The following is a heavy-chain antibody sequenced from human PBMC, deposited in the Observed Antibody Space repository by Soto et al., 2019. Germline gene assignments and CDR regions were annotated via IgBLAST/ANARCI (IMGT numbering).Heavy chain of an antibody. CDR3: ARDLGSGWTLDY. D-gene: IGHD6-19*01. CDR1: GFTFSSYA. J-gene: IGHJ4*02. CDR2: ISGSSRHI. Sequence: PGGSLRLSCAASGFTFSSYAMSWVRQAPGKGLEWVSAISGSSRHIFYADSVQGRFTISRDNAKNLLFLQMDSLRDEDTAVYYCARDLGSGWTLDYWGQGALVTVSS. V-gene: IGHV3-21*01.